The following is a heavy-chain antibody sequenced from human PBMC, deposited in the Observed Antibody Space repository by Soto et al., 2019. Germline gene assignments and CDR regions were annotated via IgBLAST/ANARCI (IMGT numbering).Heavy chain of an antibody. Sequence: QGQLVQSGADVKKPRSSVKVSCKASGGSFRTYAINWVRQAPGQGLEWMGGIIPMLAAPTYAQKFQGRLTITADESTTTVYMELSSLTSEDTAVYYCARVGPPSPSVIWFFDLWGRGTLVTVSS. D-gene: IGHD2-21*01. CDR3: ARVGPPSPSVIWFFDL. J-gene: IGHJ2*01. CDR2: IIPMLAAP. V-gene: IGHV1-69*01. CDR1: GGSFRTYA.